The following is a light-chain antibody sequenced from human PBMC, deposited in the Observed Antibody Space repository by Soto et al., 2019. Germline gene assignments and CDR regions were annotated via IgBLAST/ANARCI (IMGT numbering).Light chain of an antibody. CDR3: QQRGNWPLT. Sequence: PGERATLSCRASQSVSSYLAWYQQKPGQAPRLLIYDASNRATGIPARFSGSGSGADFTLTINSLEPEDFAVYYCQQRGNWPLTFGGGTKVDI. CDR2: DAS. CDR1: QSVSSY. V-gene: IGKV3-11*01. J-gene: IGKJ4*01.